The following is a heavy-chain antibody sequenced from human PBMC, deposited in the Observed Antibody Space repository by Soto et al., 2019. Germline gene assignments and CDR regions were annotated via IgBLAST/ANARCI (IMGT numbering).Heavy chain of an antibody. CDR1: GLTFSSYW. CDR3: ARRFGCTNGVCYSPYYYYYMDV. CDR2: IKHDGSEK. D-gene: IGHD2-8*01. Sequence: EVQLVESGGGLVQPGGSLRLSCAASGLTFSSYWMSWVRKAPGKGLEWVANIKHDGSEKYYVDSVKGRFTISRDNAKNSLYLQMNSLRAEDTAVYYCARRFGCTNGVCYSPYYYYYMDVWGKGTTVTVSS. V-gene: IGHV3-7*01. J-gene: IGHJ6*03.